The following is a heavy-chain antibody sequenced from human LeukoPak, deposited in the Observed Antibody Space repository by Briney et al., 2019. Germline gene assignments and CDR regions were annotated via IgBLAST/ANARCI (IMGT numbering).Heavy chain of an antibody. V-gene: IGHV3-74*01. J-gene: IGHJ6*02. CDR2: INSDGSST. Sequence: PGGSLRLSCAASGFTFSSYWMHWVRQAPGKGLVWVSRINSDGSSTSYADSVKGRFTISRDNAKNTLYLQMNSLRAEDTAVYYCARVGSYYYYGMDVWSQGTTVTVSS. CDR3: ARVGSYYYYGMDV. CDR1: GFTFSSYW.